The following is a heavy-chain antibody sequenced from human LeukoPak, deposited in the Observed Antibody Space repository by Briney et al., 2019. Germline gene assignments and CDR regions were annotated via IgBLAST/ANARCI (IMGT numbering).Heavy chain of an antibody. CDR3: ARDVTGTPLAFDI. J-gene: IGHJ3*02. CDR2: IIPMFNTI. Sequence: ASVKVSRKASGGTFSRNAISWVRQAPGQGLGWRGRIIPMFNTINYAQKLQGRVTITSDESTSTVYMELSSLRSDDTAIYYCARDVTGTPLAFDIWGQGTMLTVSS. V-gene: IGHV1-69*13. CDR1: GGTFSRNA. D-gene: IGHD2-21*02.